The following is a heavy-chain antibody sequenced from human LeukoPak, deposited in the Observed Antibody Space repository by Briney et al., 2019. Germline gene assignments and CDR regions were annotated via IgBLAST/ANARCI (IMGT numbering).Heavy chain of an antibody. J-gene: IGHJ4*02. CDR1: GYSFTNYW. V-gene: IGHV5-51*01. Sequence: GESLKISCKGSGYSFTNYWIGWVRQMPGKGLEWMGIIYPGDSDTRYSPSFQGQVTISADKSISTAYLQWSSLKASDTAVYYCARETGYYYYGSGSYYNALDYWGQGTLVTVSS. CDR3: ARETGYYYYGSGSYYNALDY. CDR2: IYPGDSDT. D-gene: IGHD3-10*01.